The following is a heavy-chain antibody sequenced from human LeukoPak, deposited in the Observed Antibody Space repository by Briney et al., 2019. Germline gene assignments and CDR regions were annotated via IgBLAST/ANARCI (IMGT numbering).Heavy chain of an antibody. Sequence: SETLSLTCAVSGGSISSSNWWSWVRQPSGKGLEWIGEIYHSGSTNYNPSLKSRVTISVDKSKNQFSLKLSSVTAADTAVYYCARVLYYYGSGTPNYYMDVWGKGTTVTISS. CDR1: GGSISSSNW. CDR2: IYHSGST. CDR3: ARVLYYYGSGTPNYYMDV. V-gene: IGHV4-4*02. J-gene: IGHJ6*03. D-gene: IGHD3-10*01.